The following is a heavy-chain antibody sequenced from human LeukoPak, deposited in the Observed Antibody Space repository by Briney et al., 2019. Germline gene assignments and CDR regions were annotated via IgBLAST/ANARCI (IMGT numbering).Heavy chain of an antibody. CDR2: IYYSGST. CDR3: ARDPVAVYYFDY. J-gene: IGHJ4*02. CDR1: GGSISSSSYY. D-gene: IGHD6-19*01. Sequence: SETLSLTCTVSGGSISSSSYYWGWIRQPPGKGLEWIGSIYYSGSTYYNPSLKSRVTISVDKSKNQFSLKLSSVTAADTAVYYCARDPVAVYYFDYWGQGTLVTVSS. V-gene: IGHV4-39*07.